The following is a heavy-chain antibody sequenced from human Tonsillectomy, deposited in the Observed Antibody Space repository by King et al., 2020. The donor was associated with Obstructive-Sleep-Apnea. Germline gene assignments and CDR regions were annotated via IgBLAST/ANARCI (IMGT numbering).Heavy chain of an antibody. Sequence: VQLVESGGGLVQPGGSLRLSCAASGFIFTNYGMSWVRQATGKGLVWISTISGTGGNTYYADSVRGRVSISRDNARDTLDLQMNSLRNEDTAVYYCAVGRYNHGDFDYWGQGILVAVSS. V-gene: IGHV3-23*04. CDR3: AVGRYNHGDFDY. CDR2: ISGTGGNT. CDR1: GFIFTNYG. D-gene: IGHD4-17*01. J-gene: IGHJ4*02.